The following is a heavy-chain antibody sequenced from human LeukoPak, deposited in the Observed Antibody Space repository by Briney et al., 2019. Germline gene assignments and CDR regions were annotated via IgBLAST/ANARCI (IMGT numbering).Heavy chain of an antibody. V-gene: IGHV3-21*01. CDR2: ISSSSSYI. J-gene: IGHJ6*02. D-gene: IGHD2-2*01. CDR1: GFTFSSYS. Sequence: PGGSLRLSCAASGFTFSSYSMNWVRQAPGKGLEWVSSISSSSSYINYADSVKGRFTISRDNARSSLYLQMNSLRDEDTAIYYCARSESSTSGRYYGMDVWGQGTTVTVSS. CDR3: ARSESSTSGRYYGMDV.